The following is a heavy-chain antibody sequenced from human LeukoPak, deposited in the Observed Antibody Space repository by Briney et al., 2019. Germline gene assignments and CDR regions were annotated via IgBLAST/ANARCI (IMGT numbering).Heavy chain of an antibody. CDR2: IYHSGST. Sequence: SETLSLTCTVSGYSISSGYYWGWIRQPPGKGLEWIGSIYHSGSTYYNPSLKSRVTISVDTSKNQFSLKLSSVTAADTAVYYCARKDLDYGGNSKQNWFDPWGQGTLVTVSS. J-gene: IGHJ5*02. V-gene: IGHV4-38-2*02. D-gene: IGHD4-23*01. CDR3: ARKDLDYGGNSKQNWFDP. CDR1: GYSISSGYY.